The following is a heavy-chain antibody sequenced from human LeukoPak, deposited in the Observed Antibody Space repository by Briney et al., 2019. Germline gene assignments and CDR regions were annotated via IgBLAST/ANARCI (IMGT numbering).Heavy chain of an antibody. V-gene: IGHV3-9*03. D-gene: IGHD6-13*01. CDR2: ISWNSGSI. J-gene: IGHJ4*02. Sequence: PGGSLRLSCAASGFTFSSYAMSWVRQAPGKGLEWVSGISWNSGSIGYADSVKGRFTISRDNAKNSLYLQMNSLGAEDMALYYCAKQKGIAAPLQADFDYWGQGTLVTVSS. CDR3: AKQKGIAAPLQADFDY. CDR1: GFTFSSYA.